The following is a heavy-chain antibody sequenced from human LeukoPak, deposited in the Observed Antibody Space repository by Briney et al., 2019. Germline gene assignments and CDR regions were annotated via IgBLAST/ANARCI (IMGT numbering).Heavy chain of an antibody. CDR1: GYTFTSYY. V-gene: IGHV1-46*01. J-gene: IGHJ3*02. CDR2: INPSGGST. D-gene: IGHD3-10*01. CDR3: ARDSVVRGVKGAFDI. Sequence: ASVKVSCKASGYTFTSYYMHWVRQAPGQGLEWMGIINPSGGSTSYAQKFQGRVTMTRDMSTSTVYMELSSLRSEDTAVYYCARDSVVRGVKGAFDIWGQGTMVTVSS.